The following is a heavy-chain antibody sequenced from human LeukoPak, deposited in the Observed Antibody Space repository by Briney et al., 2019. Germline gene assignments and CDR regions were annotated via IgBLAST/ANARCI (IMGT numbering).Heavy chain of an antibody. CDR3: ASLTRGLGTLVLYYYYMDV. D-gene: IGHD3-10*01. Sequence: SETLSLTCTVSGNSFGDYYWSWIRQPAGKGLEWIGYIYHSGSTNYNPSLKSRVTISVDTSKNQFSLKLSSVTAADTAVYYCASLTRGLGTLVLYYYYMDVWGKGTTVTIS. J-gene: IGHJ6*03. V-gene: IGHV4-59*01. CDR1: GNSFGDYY. CDR2: IYHSGST.